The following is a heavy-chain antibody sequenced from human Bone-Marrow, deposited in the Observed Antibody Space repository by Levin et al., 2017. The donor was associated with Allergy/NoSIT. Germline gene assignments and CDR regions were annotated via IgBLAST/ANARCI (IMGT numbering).Heavy chain of an antibody. V-gene: IGHV3-64*02. J-gene: IGHJ2*01. CDR3: ARGVEHIVGNWYFDL. CDR2: ISSHGSST. CDR1: GFIFSSYA. Sequence: PGGSLRLSCVASGFIFSSYAMHWVRQTPGKGLEYVSSISSHGSSTYYADSVKGRFTISRDDSQNTLFLQMGSLRPEDMAVYYCARGVEHIVGNWYFDLWGRGTRVTVSS. D-gene: IGHD2-21*01.